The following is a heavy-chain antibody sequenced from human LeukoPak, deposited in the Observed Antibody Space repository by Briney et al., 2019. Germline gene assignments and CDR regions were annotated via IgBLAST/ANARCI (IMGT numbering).Heavy chain of an antibody. J-gene: IGHJ4*02. Sequence: PGGSLRLSCAASGFTFSSYGMHWVRQAPGKGLEWVAFIRYDGSNKYYADSVKGRFTISRDSSKNTLYLQMNSLRAEDTAVYYCAKDGGEGAVARYYFDYWGQGTLVTVSS. CDR3: AKDGGEGAVARYYFDY. CDR1: GFTFSSYG. D-gene: IGHD6-19*01. CDR2: IRYDGSNK. V-gene: IGHV3-30*02.